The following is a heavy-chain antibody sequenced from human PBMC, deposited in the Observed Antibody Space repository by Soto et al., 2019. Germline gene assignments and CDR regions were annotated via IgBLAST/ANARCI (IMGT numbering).Heavy chain of an antibody. CDR1: GGTFSSYA. CDR2: IIPIFGTA. D-gene: IGHD6-13*01. V-gene: IGHV1-69*13. Sequence: SVKVSCKASGGTFSSYAISWVRQAPGQGLEWMGGIIPIFGTANYAQKFQGGVTITADESTSTAYMELSSLRSDDTAVYYCARGGSSWYSYYYGMDVWGQGTTVTVSS. J-gene: IGHJ6*02. CDR3: ARGGSSWYSYYYGMDV.